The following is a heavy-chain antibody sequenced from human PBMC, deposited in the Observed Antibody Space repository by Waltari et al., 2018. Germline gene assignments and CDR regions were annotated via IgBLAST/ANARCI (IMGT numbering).Heavy chain of an antibody. D-gene: IGHD6-13*01. CDR2: IEQDGREK. CDR3: ARGSPDMSAAGPDY. J-gene: IGHJ4*02. V-gene: IGHV3-7*03. CDR1: RFSLRSYW. Sequence: EVELAESGGGLVRPGGALRLSCAASRFSLRSYWINWVRQAPGKGLEWVTNIEQDGREKYYVDSVKGRFTISRDNSKNSVYLQMNSLRAEDTAVYYCARGSPDMSAAGPDYWGQGTLVVVSS.